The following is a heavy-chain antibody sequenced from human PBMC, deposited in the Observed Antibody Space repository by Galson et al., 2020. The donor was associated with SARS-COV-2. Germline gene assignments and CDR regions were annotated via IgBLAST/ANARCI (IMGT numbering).Heavy chain of an antibody. J-gene: IGHJ6*02. Sequence: ASVKVSCKASGYTFTGYYMHWVRRAPGQGLEWMGWINPNSGGTNYAQKFQGRVTMTRDTSISTAYMELSRLRSDDTAVYYCARGDYVWGSYRSQMDVWGQGTTVTVSS. CDR3: ARGDYVWGSYRSQMDV. CDR2: INPNSGGT. D-gene: IGHD3-16*02. V-gene: IGHV1-2*02. CDR1: GYTFTGYY.